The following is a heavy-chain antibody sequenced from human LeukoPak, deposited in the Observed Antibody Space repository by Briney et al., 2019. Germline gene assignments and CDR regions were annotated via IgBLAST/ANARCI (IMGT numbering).Heavy chain of an antibody. CDR3: ARDGYSSSWYVRGYYYYMDV. CDR2: ISSNGGST. J-gene: IGHJ6*03. Sequence: PGGSLRLSCAASGFTFSSYAMHWVRQAPGKGLEYVSAISSNGGSTYYANSVKGRFTISRDNSKNTLYLQMGSLRAEDMAVYYCARDGYSSSWYVRGYYYYMDVWGKGTTVTVSS. CDR1: GFTFSSYA. D-gene: IGHD6-13*01. V-gene: IGHV3-64*01.